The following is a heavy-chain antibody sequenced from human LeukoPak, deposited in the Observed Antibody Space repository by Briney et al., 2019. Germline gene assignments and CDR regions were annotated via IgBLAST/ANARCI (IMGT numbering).Heavy chain of an antibody. V-gene: IGHV3-30*04. CDR3: ARDGGGHLSN. J-gene: IGHJ4*02. Sequence: PGGSLRLSCAASGFTFSSYAMHWVRQAPGKGLEWVAVISYDGSNKYYADSVKGRFTISRGNSKNTLYLQMNSLRAEDTAVYYCARDGGGHLSNWGQGTLVTVSS. CDR1: GFTFSSYA. D-gene: IGHD2-15*01. CDR2: ISYDGSNK.